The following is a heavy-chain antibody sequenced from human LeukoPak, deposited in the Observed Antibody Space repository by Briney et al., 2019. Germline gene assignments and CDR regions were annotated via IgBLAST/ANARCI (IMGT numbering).Heavy chain of an antibody. D-gene: IGHD4-11*01. CDR1: GYTFTSYG. CDR2: ISAYNGNT. CDR3: ATSTTVSYYYYYYMDV. J-gene: IGHJ6*03. V-gene: IGHV1-18*01. Sequence: GASVKVSCKASGYTFTSYGISWVRQAPGQGLEWMGWISAYNGNTNYAQKLQGRVTMTTDTSTSTAYMELRSLRSDDTAVYYCATSTTVSYYYYYYMDVWGKGTTVTVSS.